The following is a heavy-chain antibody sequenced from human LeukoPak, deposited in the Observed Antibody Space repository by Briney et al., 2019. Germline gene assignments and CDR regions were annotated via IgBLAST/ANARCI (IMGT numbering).Heavy chain of an antibody. CDR3: VRDLVLVDTPGDDFDY. D-gene: IGHD2-8*02. CDR2: VNSDGSST. Sequence: GGSLRLSCAASGFTFSSYWMHWVRQAPGKGLVWVSRVNSDGSSTTYADSVKGRFTISRDNAKNTVYLQMNSLLAEDTAVYYCVRDLVLVDTPGDDFDYWGQGTLVTVSS. J-gene: IGHJ4*02. V-gene: IGHV3-74*01. CDR1: GFTFSSYW.